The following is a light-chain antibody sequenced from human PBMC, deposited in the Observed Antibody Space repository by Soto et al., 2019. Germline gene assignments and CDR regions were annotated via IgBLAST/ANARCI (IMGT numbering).Light chain of an antibody. CDR1: QTVSSNY. J-gene: IGKJ1*01. Sequence: EIVLTQSPGTLSLSPGERATLACRASQTVSSNYLAWYQQKPGQAPRLLIYGASSRATGIPDRFSGSGSATDFTLTISRLEPEDFAVYHWQQYGRSPTFGQGTKVEIK. CDR3: QQYGRSPT. V-gene: IGKV3-20*01. CDR2: GAS.